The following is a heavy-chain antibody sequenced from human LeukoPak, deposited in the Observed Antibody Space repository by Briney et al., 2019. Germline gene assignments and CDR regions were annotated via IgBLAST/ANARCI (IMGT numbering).Heavy chain of an antibody. CDR3: ARVGGRYYDSSGYYPEEYYFDY. CDR2: INPSGGST. V-gene: IGHV1-46*01. D-gene: IGHD3-22*01. CDR1: GYTFTSYY. J-gene: IGHJ4*02. Sequence: WGSVSVSCKASGYTFTSYYMHWVRQAPGQGLEWMGIINPSGGSTNYAQTFQGRVTMTRDMSTSTVYMELSSLRSEDTAVYYCARVGGRYYDSSGYYPEEYYFDYWGQGTLVTVSS.